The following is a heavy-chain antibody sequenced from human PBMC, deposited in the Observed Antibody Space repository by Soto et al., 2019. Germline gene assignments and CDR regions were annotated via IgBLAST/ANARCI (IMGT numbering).Heavy chain of an antibody. D-gene: IGHD3-3*01. J-gene: IGHJ3*02. CDR2: ITWNSRVL. CDR1: GLNFDDFA. Sequence: SLRLSCVGTGLNFDDFAMHWVRQAPGKGLEWVSGITWNSRVLAYADSVKGRFTISRDNARNSLYLQMDSLRDEDTALYYCARGGDFWSGYWDHDAFDIWGQGTMVTVSS. V-gene: IGHV3-9*01. CDR3: ARGGDFWSGYWDHDAFDI.